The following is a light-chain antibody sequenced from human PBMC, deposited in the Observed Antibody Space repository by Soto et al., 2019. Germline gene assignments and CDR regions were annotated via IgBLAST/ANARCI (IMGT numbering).Light chain of an antibody. Sequence: QPVLTQPPSASGTPGQRVSISCSGSSSNIGSNTVRWYQHLPGTAPRLLIYNNIQRPSGVPDRFSGSKSGTSASLAISGLQSEDEADYYCAVWDDSLDGHAVFGGGTKLTVL. V-gene: IGLV1-44*01. CDR3: AVWDDSLDGHAV. CDR1: SSNIGSNT. J-gene: IGLJ7*01. CDR2: NNI.